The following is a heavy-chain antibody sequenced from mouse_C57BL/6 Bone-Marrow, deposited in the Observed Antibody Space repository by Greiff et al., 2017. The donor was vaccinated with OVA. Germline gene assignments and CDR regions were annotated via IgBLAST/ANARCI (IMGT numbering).Heavy chain of an antibody. CDR1: GYTFTSYT. D-gene: IGHD1-1*01. Sequence: QVQLKESGAELARPGASVKMSCKASGYTFTSYTMHWVKQRPGQGLEWIGYINPSSGYTKYNQKFKDKATLTADKSSSTAYMQLSSLTSEDSAVYYCARQFIFDPLDYWGQGTTLIVSS. CDR2: INPSSGYT. CDR3: ARQFIFDPLDY. J-gene: IGHJ2*01. V-gene: IGHV1-4*01.